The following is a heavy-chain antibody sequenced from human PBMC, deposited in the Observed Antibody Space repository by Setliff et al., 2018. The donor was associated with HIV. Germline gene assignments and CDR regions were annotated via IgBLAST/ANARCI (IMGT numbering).Heavy chain of an antibody. CDR1: GDTLTHHS. D-gene: IGHD2-15*01. V-gene: IGHV1-69*04. CDR2: IVPALGIA. Sequence: ASVKVSCKAFGDTLTHHSISWVRQAPGQGLEWIGSIVPALGIANHRHDFQGRVTISADASERHFSLRMTSTTAADTAIYYCARGVPLLPPNFWGQGTLVTVSS. J-gene: IGHJ4*02. CDR3: ARGVPLLPPNF.